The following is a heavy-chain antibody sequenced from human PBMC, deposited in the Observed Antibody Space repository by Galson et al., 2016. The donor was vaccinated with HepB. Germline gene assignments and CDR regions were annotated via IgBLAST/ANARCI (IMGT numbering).Heavy chain of an antibody. J-gene: IGHJ4*02. CDR3: AVWYTSLAQDY. CDR1: SGSLTTYY. V-gene: IGHV4-34*01. D-gene: IGHD6-13*01. CDR2: ISHSGIT. Sequence: TLSLTCAVYSGSLTTYYFHWFRQPPGKGLEWIGEISHSGITKYNPSLRNRVAVSEDVSKSQFSLRLSSVTAADTAVYYCAVWYTSLAQDYWGQGTVVTVSS.